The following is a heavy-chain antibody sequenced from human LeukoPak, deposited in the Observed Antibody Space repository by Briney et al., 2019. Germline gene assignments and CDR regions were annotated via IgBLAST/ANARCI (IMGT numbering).Heavy chain of an antibody. J-gene: IGHJ5*02. CDR2: IIPTFGTA. CDR3: ARYPAPEGPIWSGFFVDP. D-gene: IGHD3-3*01. V-gene: IGHV1-69*13. Sequence: GASVKVSFKASGGTFSSYAISWVRQAPGQGLEWMGGIIPTFGTANYAQKFQGRVTITADESTSTAYMELSSLRSEDTVVYYCARYPAPEGPIWSGFFVDPWGQGTLVTVSS. CDR1: GGTFSSYA.